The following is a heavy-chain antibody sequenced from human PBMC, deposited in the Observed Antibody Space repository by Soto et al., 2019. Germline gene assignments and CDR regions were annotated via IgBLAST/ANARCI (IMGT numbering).Heavy chain of an antibody. Sequence: QVQLVESGGGVVQPGRSLTLSCAASGFSFRNYGMHWVRQAPGKGLEWVAVISYDGRNKYFADSVKGRFTISRDNSENTLYLQMNSLRAEDSAVYYCAKGRDYDFWSGYYYYFDYWGRECWSPSPQ. J-gene: IGHJ4*02. CDR2: ISYDGRNK. D-gene: IGHD3-3*01. V-gene: IGHV3-30*18. CDR3: AKGRDYDFWSGYYYYFDY. CDR1: GFSFRNYG.